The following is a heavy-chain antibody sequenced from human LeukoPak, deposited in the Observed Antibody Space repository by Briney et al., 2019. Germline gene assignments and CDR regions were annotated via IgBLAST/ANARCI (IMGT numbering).Heavy chain of an antibody. CDR2: IYSTGST. Sequence: MASETLSLTCTVSGGSISSYYWSWIRQPAGKGLVWIGRIYSTGSTNYNPSLKSRVTMSVDASKNQFSLRLRSVTAADTAVYYCARGGRIFDYWGQGTLVTVSS. D-gene: IGHD2-15*01. J-gene: IGHJ4*02. V-gene: IGHV4-4*07. CDR3: ARGGRIFDY. CDR1: GGSISSYY.